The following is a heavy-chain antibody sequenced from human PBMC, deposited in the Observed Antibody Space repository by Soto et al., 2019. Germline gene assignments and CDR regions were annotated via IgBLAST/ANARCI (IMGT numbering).Heavy chain of an antibody. CDR2: MWYDTSHT. D-gene: IGHD3-10*01. Sequence: GGSLRLSCAASGLTFSSYAMHWVRQPPGKGLQWVALMWYDTSHTYYADSVKGRFNISRDDSNRRLYRQMSGLTAEDTAVYFCSRGRSGRTGYYSGMDVWGQGTTVTVSS. CDR3: SRGRSGRTGYYSGMDV. CDR1: GLTFSSYA. J-gene: IGHJ6*02. V-gene: IGHV3-33*01.